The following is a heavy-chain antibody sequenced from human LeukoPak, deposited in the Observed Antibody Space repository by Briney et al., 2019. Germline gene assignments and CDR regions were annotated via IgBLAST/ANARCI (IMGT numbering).Heavy chain of an antibody. J-gene: IGHJ5*02. V-gene: IGHV3-7*03. CDR1: GFTFSRYW. Sequence: PGGSLRLSCVASGFTFSRYWMSWVRQAPGKGLEWVASIKHDGGVTHYADSVEGRFTISRDNAKNSLYLQMNSLRAEDTAVYYCARERLRYFAWGQGTLVTVSS. CDR3: ARERLRYFA. D-gene: IGHD3-9*01. CDR2: IKHDGGVT.